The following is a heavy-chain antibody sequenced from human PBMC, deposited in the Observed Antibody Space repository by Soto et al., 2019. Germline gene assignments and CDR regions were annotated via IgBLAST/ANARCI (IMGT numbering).Heavy chain of an antibody. CDR2: FIPIFVSA. J-gene: IGHJ4*02. V-gene: IGHV1-69*01. Sequence: QLHLVQSGADVKKAGSSVKVSCKASGGTVSSYAITWVRQAPGKGLEWMGVFIPIFVSAHYAPKFQGRITITADESTSTAYMELSGLTSEDTAIYYCARDVSSDTTGFRGYDLWGQGTQVTVSS. CDR1: GGTVSSYA. CDR3: ARDVSSDTTGFRGYDL. D-gene: IGHD3-10*01.